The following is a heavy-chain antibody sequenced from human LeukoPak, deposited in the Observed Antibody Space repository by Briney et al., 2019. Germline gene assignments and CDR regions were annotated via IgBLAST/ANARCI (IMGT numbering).Heavy chain of an antibody. CDR1: GFTFSSYS. CDR2: ISSSSSYT. Sequence: PGGSLRLSCAASGFTFSSYSMNWVRQAPGKGLEWVSSISSSSSYTYYADSVKGRFTISRDNAKNSLYLQMNSLRAEDTAVYYCARARTSMSYWGQGTLVTVSS. D-gene: IGHD5/OR15-5a*01. J-gene: IGHJ4*02. CDR3: ARARTSMSY. V-gene: IGHV3-21*01.